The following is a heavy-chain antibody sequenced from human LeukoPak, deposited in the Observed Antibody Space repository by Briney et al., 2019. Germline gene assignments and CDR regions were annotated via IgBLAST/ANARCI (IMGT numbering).Heavy chain of an antibody. CDR2: ISSSGSTI. V-gene: IGHV3-11*04. CDR1: GFTFSDYY. CDR3: AKDETKTGAYYYHYGMDV. J-gene: IGHJ6*02. Sequence: GGSLRLSCAASGFTFSDYYMSWIRQAPGKGLEWVSYISSSGSTIYYADSVKGRFTISRDNSKNTLFLQMDRLRAEDTALYYCAKDETKTGAYYYHYGMDVWGQGTTVTVSS. D-gene: IGHD1-14*01.